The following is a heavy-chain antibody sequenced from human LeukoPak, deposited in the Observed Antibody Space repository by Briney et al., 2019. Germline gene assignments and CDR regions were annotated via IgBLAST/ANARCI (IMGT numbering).Heavy chain of an antibody. V-gene: IGHV3-30*18. CDR3: AKDQDGFSDY. CDR2: ISYDGSNK. CDR1: GFTFSSYG. J-gene: IGHJ4*02. Sequence: PGGSLRLSCAASGFTFSSYGMHWVRQAPGKGLEWVAVISYDGSNKYYADSVKGRFTISRDNSKNTLYLQMNSLRAEDTAVYYCAKDQDGFSDYWGQGTLVTVSS. D-gene: IGHD3-3*01.